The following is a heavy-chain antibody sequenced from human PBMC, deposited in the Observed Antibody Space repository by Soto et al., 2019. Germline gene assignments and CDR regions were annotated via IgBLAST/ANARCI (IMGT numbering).Heavy chain of an antibody. Sequence: HVQLQESGPGPVTPSQTLSLSCTVSGVSITSGSYYWTWVRQSPGKGLDWIGYRYYSGNTYYNPSLNRRASISLDTSKNQFFLKLTSVTAADTAVYFCARGGYDTSGQTFIGWGPDCWGQGTLVTVSS. D-gene: IGHD3-22*01. CDR1: GVSITSGSYY. J-gene: IGHJ4*02. V-gene: IGHV4-30-4*01. CDR3: ARGGYDTSGQTFIGWGPDC. CDR2: RYYSGNT.